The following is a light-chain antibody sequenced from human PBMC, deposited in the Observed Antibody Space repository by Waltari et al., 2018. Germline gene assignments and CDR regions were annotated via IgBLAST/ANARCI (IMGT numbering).Light chain of an antibody. J-gene: IGKJ5*01. V-gene: IGKV1-33*01. CDR2: GAS. CDR3: QQYDNLLPT. CDR1: QDISNY. Sequence: DIQMTQSPSSLSASVGDRVTITCQASQDISNYLNWYQQKPGKAPKLLIYGASNLETGVPSRFSGRGSGTDFTFTISSLQPEDIATYYCQQYDNLLPTFGQGTRLEIK.